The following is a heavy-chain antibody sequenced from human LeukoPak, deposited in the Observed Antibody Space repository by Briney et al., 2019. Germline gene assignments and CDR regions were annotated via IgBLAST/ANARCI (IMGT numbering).Heavy chain of an antibody. Sequence: PSQTLSLTCTVSGGSISSGDYYWSWIRQPPGKGLEWIGYIYYSGSTNYNPSLKSRVTISVDTSKNQFSLKLSSVTAADTAVYYCASSYGSGAQDLFEFDYWGQGTLVTVSS. D-gene: IGHD3-10*01. CDR3: ASSYGSGAQDLFEFDY. CDR1: GGSISSGDYY. J-gene: IGHJ4*02. CDR2: IYYSGST. V-gene: IGHV4-61*08.